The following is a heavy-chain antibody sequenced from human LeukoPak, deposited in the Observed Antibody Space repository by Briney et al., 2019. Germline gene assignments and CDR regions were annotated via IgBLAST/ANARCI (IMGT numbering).Heavy chain of an antibody. CDR3: ARGGSDWSYYFDY. V-gene: IGHV4-61*02. CDR2: IYTSGNT. D-gene: IGHD6-19*01. CDR1: GGSISSGSHY. J-gene: IGHJ4*02. Sequence: SETLSLTCTVSGGSISSGSHYWSWIRQPAGKGLEWIGRIYTSGNTNYNPSLQSRGTISVDTSKNEISLKLRSLTAADTAVYYCARGGSDWSYYFDYWGLGTLVTVSS.